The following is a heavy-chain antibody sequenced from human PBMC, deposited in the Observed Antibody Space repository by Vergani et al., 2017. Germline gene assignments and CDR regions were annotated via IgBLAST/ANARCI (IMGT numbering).Heavy chain of an antibody. CDR3: AKAHYGYDAFDI. V-gene: IGHV3-21*01. J-gene: IGHJ3*02. Sequence: EVQLVESGGGLVKPGGSLRLSCAASGFTFSSYSMNWVRQAPGKGLEWVSSISSSSSYIYYADSVKGRFTISRDNAKNSLYLQMNSLRAEDTAVYYCAKAHYGYDAFDIWGQGTMVTVSS. D-gene: IGHD4-17*01. CDR2: ISSSSSYI. CDR1: GFTFSSYS.